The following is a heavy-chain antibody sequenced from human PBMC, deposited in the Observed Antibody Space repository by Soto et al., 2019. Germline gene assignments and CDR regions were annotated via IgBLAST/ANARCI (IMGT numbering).Heavy chain of an antibody. CDR1: GFTFSSYS. V-gene: IGHV3-48*02. D-gene: IGHD6-19*01. J-gene: IGHJ6*02. Sequence: PGGSLRLSCAASGFTFSSYSMNWVRQAPGKGLEWVSYISSSSSTIYYADSVKGRFTISRDNAKNSLYLQMNSLRDEDTAVYYCARDRTTVAVYYYYGMDVWGQGTTVTVSS. CDR3: ARDRTTVAVYYYYGMDV. CDR2: ISSSSSTI.